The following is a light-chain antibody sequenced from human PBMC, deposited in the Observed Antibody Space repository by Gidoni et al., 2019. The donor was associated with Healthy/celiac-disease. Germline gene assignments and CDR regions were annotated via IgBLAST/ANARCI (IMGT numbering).Light chain of an antibody. CDR2: DAS. V-gene: IGKV1-33*01. J-gene: IGKJ4*01. Sequence: DIQMTQSPSSLSASVGDRVTITCQASQDISNYLNWYQQKPGKAPKLLIYDASNLETGVPSRFSGSGSGTDFTFTISSLQPEDFATYYCQQYDNLPLTFGGXTKVEIK. CDR3: QQYDNLPLT. CDR1: QDISNY.